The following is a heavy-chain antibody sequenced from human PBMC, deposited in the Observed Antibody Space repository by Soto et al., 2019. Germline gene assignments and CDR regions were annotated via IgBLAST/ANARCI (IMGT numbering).Heavy chain of an antibody. J-gene: IGHJ4*02. CDR1: GYSFTAYW. Sequence: PGESLKISCQAPGYSFTAYWITWVRQMPGKGLEWMATIDPSDSYVDYSPSFRGHVTFSVDRSITTVYLQWNSLTASDSAMYFCTRRASSSFYPFDFWGQGALVTVS. D-gene: IGHD2-2*01. CDR3: TRRASSSFYPFDF. CDR2: IDPSDSYV. V-gene: IGHV5-10-1*01.